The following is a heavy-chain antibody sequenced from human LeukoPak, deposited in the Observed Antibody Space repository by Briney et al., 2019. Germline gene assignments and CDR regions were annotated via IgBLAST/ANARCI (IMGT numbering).Heavy chain of an antibody. D-gene: IGHD6-25*01. V-gene: IGHV4-59*08. CDR1: GGSISSYY. J-gene: IGHJ4*02. CDR2: IYYSGST. Sequence: SETLSLTCTVSGGSISSYYWSWIRQSPGKGLEWIGYIYYSGSTNYNPSLKSRVTISVDTSKNQFSLKLSSVTAADTAVYYCATGSPGIAAAAGARNYWGQGTLVTVSS. CDR3: ATGSPGIAAAAGARNY.